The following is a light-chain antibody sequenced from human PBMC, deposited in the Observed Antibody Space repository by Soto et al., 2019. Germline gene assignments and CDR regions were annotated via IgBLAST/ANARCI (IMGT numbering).Light chain of an antibody. Sequence: DIQMTQSPSTLSASVGDRVIITCRASQSIRSRLAWYQQKPGKAPKLLIYEASSLESGVPSRFSRRGSAAEVTLTTTSLQPDDSATYYCQQCHSYSLTFGGGTKVEIK. CDR3: QQCHSYSLT. CDR1: QSIRSR. V-gene: IGKV1-5*03. CDR2: EAS. J-gene: IGKJ4*01.